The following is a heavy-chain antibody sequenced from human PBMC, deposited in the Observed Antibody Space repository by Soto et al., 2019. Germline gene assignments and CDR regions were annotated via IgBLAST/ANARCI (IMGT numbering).Heavy chain of an antibody. CDR2: ISGSGGST. V-gene: IGHV3-23*01. CDR3: EKGDPVMSGSCYYYVMDV. J-gene: IGHJ6*02. Sequence: EVQLLESGGGLVQPGGSLRLSCAASGFTFSSYAMSWVRQAPGKGLEWVSAISGSGGSTYYADSVKGRFTISRDNSKNALELQINSLSAEDTAVYYCEKGDPVMSGSCYYYVMDVWGQGTTVTVSS. D-gene: IGHD1-26*01. CDR1: GFTFSSYA.